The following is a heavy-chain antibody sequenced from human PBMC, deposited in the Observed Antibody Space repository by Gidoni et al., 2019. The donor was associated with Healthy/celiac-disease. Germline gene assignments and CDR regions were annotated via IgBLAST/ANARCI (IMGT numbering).Heavy chain of an antibody. CDR2: ISSSSSTI. V-gene: IGHV3-48*02. Sequence: EVQLVESGGGLVQPGGSLRLSCAASGFTFSSYSMNWVRQAPGKGLEWVSYISSSSSTIYYADSVKGRFTISRDNAKNSLYLQMNSLRDEDTAVYYCARDGTVVSPDYDYGDLGNIDYWGQGTLVTVSS. CDR3: ARDGTVVSPDYDYGDLGNIDY. D-gene: IGHD4-17*01. J-gene: IGHJ4*02. CDR1: GFTFSSYS.